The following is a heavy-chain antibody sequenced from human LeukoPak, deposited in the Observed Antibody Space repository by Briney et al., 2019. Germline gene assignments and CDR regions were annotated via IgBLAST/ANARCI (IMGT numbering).Heavy chain of an antibody. D-gene: IGHD4-17*01. J-gene: IGHJ3*02. CDR2: ILSSSEQR. V-gene: IGHV3-21*03. Sequence: GGSLRLPCAASGFTFDDYGMSWVRQARGKGLEWVSSILSSSEQRHYADSLKGRFTISRDNAKNSLYLQMNSLRAEDTAVYYCARDFRSNGDFHAFDIWGQGTKVTVSS. CDR3: ARDFRSNGDFHAFDI. CDR1: GFTFDDYG.